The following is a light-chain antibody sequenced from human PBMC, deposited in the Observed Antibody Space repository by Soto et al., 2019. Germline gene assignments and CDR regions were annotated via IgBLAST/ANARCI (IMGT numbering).Light chain of an antibody. CDR3: QQYYTTPWT. J-gene: IGKJ1*01. V-gene: IGKV1-39*01. CDR1: QSISSY. CDR2: AAS. Sequence: DIQMTQSPSSLSASLGDRVTITCRASQSISSYLNWYQQKPGKAPKLLIYAASSLQSGVPSRFSGSGSGTDFTLTISSLQAEDVAVYYCQQYYTTPWTFGQGTKVDI.